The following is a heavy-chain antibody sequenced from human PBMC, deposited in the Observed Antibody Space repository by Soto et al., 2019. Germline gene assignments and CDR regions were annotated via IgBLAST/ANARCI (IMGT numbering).Heavy chain of an antibody. CDR2: IIPIFGTA. V-gene: IGHV1-69*01. CDR3: TRTVDKTMRFDP. Sequence: QVQLMQSGAEVKKPGSSVKVSCKASGGTFRSTGISWVRQAPGQGLEWVGGIIPIFGTANYAQKFHGRVTVTADQTSSTAYMDLSSLTSEDTAVYYCTRTVDKTMRFDPWGQGTLVTVSS. D-gene: IGHD5-18*01. J-gene: IGHJ5*02. CDR1: GGTFRSTG.